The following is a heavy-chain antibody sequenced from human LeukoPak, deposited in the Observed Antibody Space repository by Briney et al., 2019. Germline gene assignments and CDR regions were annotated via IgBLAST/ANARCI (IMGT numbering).Heavy chain of an antibody. J-gene: IGHJ3*02. D-gene: IGHD3-10*01. CDR1: GFTFDDYA. CDR3: AKGGYGSGSYNAFDI. Sequence: GRSLRLSCAASGFTFDDYAMHWVRQAPGKGLEWVSGISWNSGSIGYADSVKGRFTISRDNAKNSLYLQMNSLRAEDTALYYCAKGGYGSGSYNAFDIWGQGTMVTVSS. V-gene: IGHV3-9*01. CDR2: ISWNSGSI.